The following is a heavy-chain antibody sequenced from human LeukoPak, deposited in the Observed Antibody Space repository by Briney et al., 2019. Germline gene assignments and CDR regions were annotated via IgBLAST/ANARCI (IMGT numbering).Heavy chain of an antibody. CDR2: FTGSDGNI. Sequence: GGSLRLSCAASGSTFSSQALSWVRQAPGKGLEWVSSFTGSDGNIHYADSVKGRFTLSSDSSKETMYLQMISLRADDTATYYCAAGGGNTFNPWGQGIVVTVSS. D-gene: IGHD1/OR15-1a*01. CDR1: GSTFSSQA. J-gene: IGHJ5*02. V-gene: IGHV3-23*01. CDR3: AAGGGNTFNP.